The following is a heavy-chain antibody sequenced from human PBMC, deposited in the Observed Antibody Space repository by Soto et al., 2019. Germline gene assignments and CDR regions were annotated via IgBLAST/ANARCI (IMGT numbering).Heavy chain of an antibody. V-gene: IGHV3-23*01. J-gene: IGHJ4*02. CDR2: ISSSGSST. CDR1: GFTFSSHA. CDR3: AKDPSDGYYFDY. Sequence: EVQLLESGGGLVQPGGSLRLSCAASGFTFSSHARTCVRQAPGKGLEWVSSISSSGSSTYYADSVKGRFTISRDNSKNTLYLQMNSLRAEDTAVYYCAKDPSDGYYFDYWGQGTLVTISS. D-gene: IGHD2-21*01.